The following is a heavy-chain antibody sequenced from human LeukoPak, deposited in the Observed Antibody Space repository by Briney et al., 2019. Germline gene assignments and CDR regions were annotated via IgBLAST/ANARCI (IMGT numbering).Heavy chain of an antibody. CDR2: IYYSGST. V-gene: IGHV4-59*01. D-gene: IGHD3-3*01. J-gene: IGHJ4*02. CDR3: ARSDFWSGSIDY. Sequence: SETLSLTCTVSGGSISSYYWSWIRQPPGKGLEWIGYIYYSGSTNYNPSLKSRVTISVDTSKNQFSLKLSSVTAADTAVYYCARSDFWSGSIDYWSQGTLVTVSS. CDR1: GGSISSYY.